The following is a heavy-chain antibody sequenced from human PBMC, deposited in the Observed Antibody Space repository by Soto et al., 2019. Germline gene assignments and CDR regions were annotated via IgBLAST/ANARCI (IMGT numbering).Heavy chain of an antibody. D-gene: IGHD1-26*01. V-gene: IGHV3-23*01. Sequence: PGGSLSLSCAASGFTFSSCAMGWVRQAPGKGLEWVSVISGRGGSTYFADSVKGRFTISRDNSKNTLYLQMNSLRAEDTAVYYCAKDYSGSYPSYFDFWGQGTLVTVSS. CDR3: AKDYSGSYPSYFDF. CDR2: ISGRGGST. J-gene: IGHJ4*02. CDR1: GFTFSSCA.